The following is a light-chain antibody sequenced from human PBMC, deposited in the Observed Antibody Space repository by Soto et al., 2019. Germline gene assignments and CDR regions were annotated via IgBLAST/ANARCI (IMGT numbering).Light chain of an antibody. CDR2: GNS. CDR3: QSYASSLSGVV. CDR1: SSNIGAGYD. Sequence: QSVLTQSPSVSGAPGQRVTISCTGSSSNIGAGYDVHWYQQLPGTAPKLLIYGNSNRPSGVPDRFSGSKSGTSTSLAITGLQAEHEADYSCQSYASSLSGVVFGGVAKLAVL. J-gene: IGLJ2*01. V-gene: IGLV1-40*01.